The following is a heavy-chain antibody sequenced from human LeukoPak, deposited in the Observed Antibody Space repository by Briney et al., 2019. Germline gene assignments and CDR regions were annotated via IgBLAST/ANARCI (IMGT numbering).Heavy chain of an antibody. CDR3: ATSAYKIKDFDY. J-gene: IGHJ4*02. D-gene: IGHD5-12*01. CDR2: IIPIFGTA. CDR1: GGTLSNFA. Sequence: SVKVSGKASGGTLSNFAISWVRQAPGQGLEWMGGIIPIFGTANYAQKFQGRVTITADESTSTAYMELSSLRSEDTAVYYCATSAYKIKDFDYWGQGTLVTVSS. V-gene: IGHV1-69*01.